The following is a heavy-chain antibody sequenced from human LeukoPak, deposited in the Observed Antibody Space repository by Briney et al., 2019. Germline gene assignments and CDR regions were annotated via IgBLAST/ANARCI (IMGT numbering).Heavy chain of an antibody. J-gene: IGHJ4*02. CDR2: INPNNGAT. CDR3: ARGSETYYDFWSGSSFDY. D-gene: IGHD3-3*01. CDR1: GYSFTGYH. V-gene: IGHV1-2*02. Sequence: ASVKVSCKASGYSFTGYHIHWVRQAPGQGLDWMGWINPNNGATKYAQKFQGRVTMTRDTSISRAYMELTRLRSDDTAVYYCARGSETYYDFWSGSSFDYWGQGTLVTVSS.